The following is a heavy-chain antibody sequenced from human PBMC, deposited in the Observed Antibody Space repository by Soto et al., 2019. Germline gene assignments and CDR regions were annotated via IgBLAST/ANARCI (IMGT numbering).Heavy chain of an antibody. D-gene: IGHD5-12*01. CDR2: ITGGGTSI. V-gene: IGHV3-23*01. J-gene: IGHJ4*02. CDR1: GLDFSGYA. Sequence: EGSWRLSCTASGLDFSGYAMSWVRQAPGKGLQWVSVITGGGTSIYYAASVKGRFSIARDKSSHTLVLHMSSLRAEDTALYYCAEHQYSFAHYIDHWGPG. CDR3: AEHQYSFAHYIDH.